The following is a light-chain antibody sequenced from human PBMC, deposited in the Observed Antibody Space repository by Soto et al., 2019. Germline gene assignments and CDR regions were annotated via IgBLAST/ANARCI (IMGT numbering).Light chain of an antibody. V-gene: IGKV1-33*01. J-gene: IGKJ3*01. Sequence: DIPMTQSASSLSASVGDRVTITCQASQAISNYLNWYQQKPGKAPKLLIYAASNMETGVRSRFSGSGSGTDFTFTISRLQPEDIATYYCQQYDNLRPSFGPGTKVDIK. CDR1: QAISNY. CDR2: AAS. CDR3: QQYDNLRPS.